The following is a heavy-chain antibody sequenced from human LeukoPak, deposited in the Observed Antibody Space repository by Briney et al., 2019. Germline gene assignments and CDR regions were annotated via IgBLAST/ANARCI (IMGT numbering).Heavy chain of an antibody. Sequence: ASVKVSCKASGYIFTDYYMHWVRQAPGQGLEWMGWINPDSGGTNFAQKFQGRVTMTRDTSISTAYMELSRLRSDDTAVYYCGRDFRDSLDYWGQGTLVTVSS. CDR3: GRDFRDSLDY. CDR1: GYIFTDYY. V-gene: IGHV1-2*02. CDR2: INPDSGGT. J-gene: IGHJ4*02.